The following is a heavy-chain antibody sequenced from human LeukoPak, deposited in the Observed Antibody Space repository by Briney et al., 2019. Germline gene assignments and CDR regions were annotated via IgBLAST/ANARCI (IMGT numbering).Heavy chain of an antibody. CDR1: GGSISSYY. CDR2: IYYSGST. J-gene: IGHJ4*02. CDR3: ARDVGSGSYFD. V-gene: IGHV4-59*01. Sequence: PSETLSLTCNVSGGSISSYYWSWIRQPPGKGQEWIGYIYYSGSTNYNPSLKSRVTISVDTSKNQFSLKLSSVTAADTAVYYCARDVGSGSYFDWGQGTLVTVYS. D-gene: IGHD3-10*01.